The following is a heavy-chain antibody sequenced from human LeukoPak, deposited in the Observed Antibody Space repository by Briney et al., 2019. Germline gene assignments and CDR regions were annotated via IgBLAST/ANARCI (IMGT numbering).Heavy chain of an antibody. CDR1: GFTFSSYG. V-gene: IGHV3-30*02. CDR2: IRYDGSNK. D-gene: IGHD6-19*01. Sequence: GGSLRLSCAASGFTFSSYGMHWVRQAPGKGLEWVAFIRYDGSNKYYADSVKGRFTISRDNSKNTLYLQMNSLRAEDTAVYYCAKPTGSSGWYRDAFDIWGQGTMVTVSS. CDR3: AKPTGSSGWYRDAFDI. J-gene: IGHJ3*02.